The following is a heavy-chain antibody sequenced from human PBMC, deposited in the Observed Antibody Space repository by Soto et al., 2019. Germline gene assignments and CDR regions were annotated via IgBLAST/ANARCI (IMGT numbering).Heavy chain of an antibody. CDR2: IYYSGST. D-gene: IGHD3-10*01. Sequence: SETLSLTCTVSGGSISSGGYYWSWIRQHPGKGLEWIGYIYYSGSTYYNPSLKSRVTISVDTSKNQFSLKLSSVTAADTAVYYCARDRVTMVRGATHYYYYGMDVWGQGTTVTVSS. J-gene: IGHJ6*02. V-gene: IGHV4-31*03. CDR1: GGSISSGGYY. CDR3: ARDRVTMVRGATHYYYYGMDV.